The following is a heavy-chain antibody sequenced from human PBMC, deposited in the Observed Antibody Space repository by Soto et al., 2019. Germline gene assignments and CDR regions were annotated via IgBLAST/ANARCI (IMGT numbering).Heavy chain of an antibody. Sequence: VASVKVSCKVSGYTLTELSMHWVRQAPGKGLEWMGGFDPEDGETIYAQKFQGRVTMTEDTSTDTAYMELSSLRSEDTAVYYCATAKKIPYCISTSCYSWFDPWGQGTLVTVSS. CDR3: ATAKKIPYCISTSCYSWFDP. CDR2: FDPEDGET. V-gene: IGHV1-24*01. D-gene: IGHD2-2*01. CDR1: GYTLTELS. J-gene: IGHJ5*02.